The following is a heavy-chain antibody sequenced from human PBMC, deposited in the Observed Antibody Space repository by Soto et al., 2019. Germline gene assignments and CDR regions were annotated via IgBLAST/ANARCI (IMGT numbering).Heavy chain of an antibody. D-gene: IGHD2-8*01. CDR2: MWPSGGT. CDR3: ARCLHCSNGGRFDP. J-gene: IGHJ5*02. CDR1: GVSIGSPNW. V-gene: IGHV4-4*02. Sequence: SETLSLTCAGSGVSIGSPNWWTWGRQAAGKGLEWIGEMWPSGGTTYNPSLRNRVTISVDNSKNHLSLTLTSVTAADTAIYYCARCLHCSNGGRFDPWGQGALVTVSS.